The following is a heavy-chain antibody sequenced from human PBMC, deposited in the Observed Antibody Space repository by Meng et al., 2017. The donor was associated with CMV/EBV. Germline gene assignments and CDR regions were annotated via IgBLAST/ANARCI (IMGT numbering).Heavy chain of an antibody. D-gene: IGHD3-3*01. CDR3: ARELRFLESTGWYYYGMDV. J-gene: IGHJ6*02. V-gene: IGHV4-34*01. CDR1: GGSFSGYY. CDR2: INHSGST. Sequence: GSLRLSCAVHGGSFSGYYWSWIRQPPGKGLEWIGEINHSGSTNYNPSLKSRVTISVDTSKNQFSLKLSSVTAADTAVYYCARELRFLESTGWYYYGMDVWGQGTTVTVSS.